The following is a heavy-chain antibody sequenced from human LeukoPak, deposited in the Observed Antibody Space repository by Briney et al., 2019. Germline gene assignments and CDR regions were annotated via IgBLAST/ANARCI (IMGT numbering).Heavy chain of an antibody. CDR3: VRVSGFCTNGVCPSFDP. D-gene: IGHD2-8*01. J-gene: IGHJ5*02. CDR1: GFTFTNYA. V-gene: IGHV3-30*09. Sequence: GGSLRLSCAASGFTFTNYAMNWVRQAPGKGLEWVATVSYDGTDTSYADSVKGRFAIFRDNSKNTLYRQMNSLRTEDTAVYYCVRVSGFCTNGVCPSFDPWGQGTLVTVSS. CDR2: VSYDGTDT.